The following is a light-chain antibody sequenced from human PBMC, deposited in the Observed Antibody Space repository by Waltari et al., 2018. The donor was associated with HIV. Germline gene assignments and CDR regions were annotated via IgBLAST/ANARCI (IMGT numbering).Light chain of an antibody. CDR1: NSDVGYYNY. Sequence: QSALTQPASVSGSPGQSITISCTGTNSDVGYYNYVSWYQQHPGKAPKLIIYEVSIRPSGISNRFSASKSGNTASLTISGLQAEDEADYYCSSFTSSSSWVFGGGTKVTVL. J-gene: IGLJ3*02. CDR2: EVS. CDR3: SSFTSSSSWV. V-gene: IGLV2-14*01.